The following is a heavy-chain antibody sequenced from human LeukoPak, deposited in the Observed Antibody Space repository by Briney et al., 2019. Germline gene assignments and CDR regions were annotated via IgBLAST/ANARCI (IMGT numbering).Heavy chain of an antibody. Sequence: SETLSLTCTVSGGSISSYYWSWIRPPPGKGLEWIGYIYYSGSTNYNPSLKSRVTISVDTSKNQFSLKLSSVTAADTAVYYCARDLNNWFDPWGQGTLVTVSS. V-gene: IGHV4-59*01. CDR3: ARDLNNWFDP. CDR2: IYYSGST. J-gene: IGHJ5*02. CDR1: GGSISSYY.